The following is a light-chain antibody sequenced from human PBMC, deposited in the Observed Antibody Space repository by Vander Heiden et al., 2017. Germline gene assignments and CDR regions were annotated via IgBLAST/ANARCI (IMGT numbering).Light chain of an antibody. CDR2: DDT. CDR3: QVWDSNSAHVA. CDR1: DIGLKS. V-gene: IGLV3-21*02. J-gene: IGLJ2*01. Sequence: SYVVPQPPSVSVAPGPTATIRCGGSDIGLKSVAWYRQKPGEAPVLVVYDDTDRPAGIPERISGSNSGGSATLTISRVEDGDEADYYCQVWDSNSAHVAFGGGTKLTVL.